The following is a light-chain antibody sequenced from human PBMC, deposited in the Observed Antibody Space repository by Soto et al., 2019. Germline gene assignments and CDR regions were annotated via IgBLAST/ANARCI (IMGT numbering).Light chain of an antibody. J-gene: IGKJ3*01. CDR1: QSVSSTY. CDR2: GTS. CDR3: QQYGIV. Sequence: EIVLTQSPGTLSLSPGERATLSCRASQSVSSTYLAWYQHKPGQAPRLLIFGTSNRATGIPDRFSGSGSGTHFTLTISRLEPEDFAVYYCQQYGIVFGPGTKVDIK. V-gene: IGKV3-20*01.